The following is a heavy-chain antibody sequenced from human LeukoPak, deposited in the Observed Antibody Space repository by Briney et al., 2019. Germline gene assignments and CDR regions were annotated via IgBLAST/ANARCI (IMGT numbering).Heavy chain of an antibody. CDR2: ISHDGTNK. V-gene: IGHV3-30-3*01. J-gene: IGHJ4*02. CDR3: ARGWRGGLHSFDY. Sequence: GGSLRLSCAASGFTFSAYAMHWVRQAPGKGLEWVAVISHDGTNKYYADSVKGRFTISRDNSKNTLYLQMNSLRAEDTALYYCARGWRGGLHSFDYWGQGTLVTVSS. D-gene: IGHD3-3*01. CDR1: GFTFSAYA.